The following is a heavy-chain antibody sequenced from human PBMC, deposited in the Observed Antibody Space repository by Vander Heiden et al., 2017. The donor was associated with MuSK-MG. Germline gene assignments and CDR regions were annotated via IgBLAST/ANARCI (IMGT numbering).Heavy chain of an antibody. J-gene: IGHJ4*02. D-gene: IGHD3-22*01. CDR1: GYTFTSYD. CDR3: ARGFRGDSSGYYPGY. Sequence: QVPLLQPGAEVKKPRAPAKVSSKASGYTFTSYDINWVRQATGQGLEWMGWMNPNSGNTGYAQKFQGRVTMTRNTSISTAYMELSSLRSEDTAVYYCARGFRGDSSGYYPGYWGQGTLVTVSS. V-gene: IGHV1-8*01. CDR2: MNPNSGNT.